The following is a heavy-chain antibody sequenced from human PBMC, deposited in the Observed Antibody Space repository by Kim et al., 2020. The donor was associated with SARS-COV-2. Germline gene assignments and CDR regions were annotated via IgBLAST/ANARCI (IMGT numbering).Heavy chain of an antibody. J-gene: IGHJ5*02. V-gene: IGHV3-33*01. CDR3: ARAFTILDWFDP. D-gene: IGHD3-3*01. Sequence: YYADSVMGRFTISTDNSKNTLYLQMNCLRAEDTAVYYCARAFTILDWFDPWGQGTLVTISS.